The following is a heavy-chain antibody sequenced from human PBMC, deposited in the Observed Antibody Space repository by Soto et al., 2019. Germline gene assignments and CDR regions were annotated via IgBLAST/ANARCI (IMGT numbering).Heavy chain of an antibody. D-gene: IGHD6-6*01. Sequence: GGSLRLSCAASGFTFSDYYMSWIRQAPGKGLEWVSYISSSSVYTNYADSVRGRFTISRDNAKNPLYLQMNSLRAEDTGVYYCARDAPDDSSSTAYYYYGMDVWGRGTTVTVSS. CDR1: GFTFSDYY. CDR2: ISSSSVYT. J-gene: IGHJ6*02. V-gene: IGHV3-11*06. CDR3: ARDAPDDSSSTAYYYYGMDV.